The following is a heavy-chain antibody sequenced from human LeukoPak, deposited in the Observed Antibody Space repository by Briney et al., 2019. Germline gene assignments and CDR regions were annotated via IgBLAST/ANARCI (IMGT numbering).Heavy chain of an antibody. D-gene: IGHD3-10*01. V-gene: IGHV4-59*12. CDR1: GGSMSTYY. J-gene: IGHJ4*02. Sequence: PSETLSLTCTVPGGSMSTYYWTWIRQPPGKGLEWIGFIYYTGSTNYNPSLKSRVTISVDKSKNQFSLELTSVTAADTAVYYCARYGSGSYIDYWGQGTLVTVSS. CDR2: IYYTGST. CDR3: ARYGSGSYIDY.